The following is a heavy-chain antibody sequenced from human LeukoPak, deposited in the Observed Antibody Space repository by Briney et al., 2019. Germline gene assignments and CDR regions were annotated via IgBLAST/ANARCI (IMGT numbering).Heavy chain of an antibody. D-gene: IGHD3-22*01. CDR2: INPNSGGT. CDR1: GYTFTGYY. CDR3: ARRHDSSGYAYDAFDI. J-gene: IGHJ3*02. V-gene: IGHV1-2*06. Sequence: ASVKVSCKASGYTFTGYYMHWVRQAPGQGLEWMGRINPNSGGTNYAQKFQGRVTMTRDTSISTAYMELSRLRSDDTAVYYCARRHDSSGYAYDAFDIWGQGTMVTVSS.